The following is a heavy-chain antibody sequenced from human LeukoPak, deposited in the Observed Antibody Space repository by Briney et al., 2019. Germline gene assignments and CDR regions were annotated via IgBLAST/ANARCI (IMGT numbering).Heavy chain of an antibody. CDR1: GGTFSSYT. J-gene: IGHJ4*02. CDR2: IIPILGIA. Sequence: SVKVSCKASGGTFSSYTISWVRQAPGQGLEWMGRIIPILGIANYAQKFQGRVTITADKSTSTVYMALSSLRSEDTAVYYCARDPSYCSGGSCYSDYGGEGTLVTVSS. D-gene: IGHD2-15*01. CDR3: ARDPSYCSGGSCYSDY. V-gene: IGHV1-69*04.